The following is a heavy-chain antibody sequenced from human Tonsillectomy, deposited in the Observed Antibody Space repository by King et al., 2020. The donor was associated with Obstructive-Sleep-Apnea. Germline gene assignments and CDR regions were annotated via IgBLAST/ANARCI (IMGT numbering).Heavy chain of an antibody. CDR3: ARKRTPRNDILFEIFGNYGFDV. J-gene: IGHJ3*01. V-gene: IGHV3-9*01. CDR2: ISWDSGNI. CDR1: GFILDNFA. D-gene: IGHD3-9*01. Sequence: VQLVESGGGLVQPGGSLRLSCAASGFILDNFAMYWVRQAPGKGLEWVSGISWDSGNIAYADSVRGRFTTSRDNVRKSLYLQMNSLRGGDTAVYFCARKRTPRNDILFEIFGNYGFDVWGQGTTVTVSS.